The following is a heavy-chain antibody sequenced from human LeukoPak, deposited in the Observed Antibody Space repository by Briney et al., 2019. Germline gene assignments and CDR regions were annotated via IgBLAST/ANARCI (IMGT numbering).Heavy chain of an antibody. CDR2: MNPNNGDS. D-gene: IGHD6-25*01. J-gene: IGHJ4*02. CDR1: VYTFTNYH. Sequence: ASVNVSFKSSVYTFTNYHINWVRQATGQGREWMGWMNPNNGDSGYAQKFQGRVTITRDTSISTSYMELRSLRSDDTAVYFCARTTSFTASGYDYWGQGTLVTVSS. V-gene: IGHV1-8*03. CDR3: ARTTSFTASGYDY.